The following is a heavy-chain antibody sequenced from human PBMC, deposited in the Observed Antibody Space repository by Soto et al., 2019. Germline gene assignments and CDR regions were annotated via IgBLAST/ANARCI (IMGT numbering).Heavy chain of an antibody. J-gene: IGHJ5*02. CDR3: ARDYYDSSGYPNWFDP. CDR1: GFTFSSYS. CDR2: ISSSSSTI. D-gene: IGHD3-22*01. Sequence: PGGSLRLSCAASGFTFSSYSMNWVRQAPGKGLEWVSYISSSSSTIYYADSVKGRFTISRDNAKNSLYLQMNSLRAEDTAVYYCARDYYDSSGYPNWFDPRGQGTLVTVSS. V-gene: IGHV3-48*01.